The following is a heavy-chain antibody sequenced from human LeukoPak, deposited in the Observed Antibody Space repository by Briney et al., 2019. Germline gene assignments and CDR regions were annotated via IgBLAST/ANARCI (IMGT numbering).Heavy chain of an antibody. V-gene: IGHV1-2*02. D-gene: IGHD3-10*01. CDR1: GYSFTGYY. Sequence: ASVKVSCKPSGYSFTGYYMHWVRQAPGQGLEWMGWINPNSGGTNYAQKFQDRVTMTRDTSISTAYMELSRLRSDDTAVYYCARDLEVRGVLYYFDYWGQGTLVTVSS. CDR2: INPNSGGT. CDR3: ARDLEVRGVLYYFDY. J-gene: IGHJ4*02.